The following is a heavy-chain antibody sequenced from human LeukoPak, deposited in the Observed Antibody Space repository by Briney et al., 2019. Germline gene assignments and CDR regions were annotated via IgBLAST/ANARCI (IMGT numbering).Heavy chain of an antibody. CDR2: IYHSGST. CDR3: GRDRRATYYYDSSGYYSDF. V-gene: IGHV4-38-2*02. CDR1: GYSISSGYY. J-gene: IGHJ4*02. D-gene: IGHD3-22*01. Sequence: PSETLSLTCTVSGYSISSGYYWGWIRQPPGKGLEWIGSIYHSGSTYYNPSLKSRVTISVDTSKNQFSLKLSSVTAADTAVYYCGRDRRATYYYDSSGYYSDFWGQGTLVTVSS.